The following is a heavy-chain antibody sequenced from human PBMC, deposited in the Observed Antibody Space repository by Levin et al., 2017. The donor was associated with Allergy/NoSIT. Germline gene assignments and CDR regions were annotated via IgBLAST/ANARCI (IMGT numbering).Heavy chain of an antibody. CDR3: ATWTGHYHDY. CDR2: INYNGGST. V-gene: IGHV3-64*01. CDR1: GFTFSTYA. D-gene: IGHD3/OR15-3a*01. J-gene: IGHJ4*02. Sequence: GGSLRLSCVASGFTFSTYAMHWVRQAPGKELEYVSAINYNGGSTYYANSVKGRFTISRENSRNTLYLQMGSLRAEDMALYYCATWTGHYHDYWGQGTLVTVSS.